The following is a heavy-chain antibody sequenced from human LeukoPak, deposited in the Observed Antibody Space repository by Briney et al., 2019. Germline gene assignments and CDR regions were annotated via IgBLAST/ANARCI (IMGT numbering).Heavy chain of an antibody. V-gene: IGHV4-4*07. J-gene: IGHJ3*02. CDR2: IYGSGRSSGRT. Sequence: TSETLSLTCSVSNGSISSYYWSWIRQPAGKGLEWIGRIYGSGRSSGRTKYIASLKSRVTMSVDTSKNRFSLELSSLTAADTAVYYCARGAFGDSDAFDIWGQGTLVTVSS. CDR3: ARGAFGDSDAFDI. D-gene: IGHD3-16*01. CDR1: NGSISSYY.